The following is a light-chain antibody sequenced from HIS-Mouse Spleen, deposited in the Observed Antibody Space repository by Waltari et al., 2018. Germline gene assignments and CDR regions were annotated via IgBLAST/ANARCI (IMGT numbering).Light chain of an antibody. CDR2: DVS. Sequence: QSALTQPRSVSGSPGQSVTISCTRTSIYFGGYNYVSWYQQHPGKAPKLMIYDVSKRPSGVPDRFSGSKSGNTASLTISGLQAEDEADYYCCSYAGSYTFVVFGGGTKLTVL. J-gene: IGLJ2*01. CDR3: CSYAGSYTFVV. CDR1: SIYFGGYNY. V-gene: IGLV2-11*01.